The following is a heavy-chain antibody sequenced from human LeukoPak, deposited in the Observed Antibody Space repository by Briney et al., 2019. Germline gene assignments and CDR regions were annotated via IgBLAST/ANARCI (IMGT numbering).Heavy chain of an antibody. CDR3: ARSKWFGESGFDF. D-gene: IGHD3-10*01. CDR1: GFTFSNYD. J-gene: IGHJ4*02. V-gene: IGHV3-48*03. Sequence: GGSLRLSCAASGFTFSNYDMNWVRQAPGKGLEWVSYISRSGSTIYYADSVKGRFTISRDNAKNSLYLQMNSLRAEDTAVYYCARSKWFGESGFDFWGQGTLVTVSS. CDR2: ISRSGSTI.